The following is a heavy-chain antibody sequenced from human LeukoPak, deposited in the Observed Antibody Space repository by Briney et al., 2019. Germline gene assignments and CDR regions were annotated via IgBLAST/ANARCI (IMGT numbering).Heavy chain of an antibody. V-gene: IGHV1-69*13. D-gene: IGHD5-18*01. CDR1: GYTLTELS. Sequence: ASVKVSCEVSGYTLTELSMHWVRQAPGQGLEWMGGIIPIFGTANYAQKFQGRVTITADESTSTAYMELSSLRSEDTAVYYCARQRGYSYGTQGEADYWGQGTLVTVSS. CDR3: ARQRGYSYGTQGEADY. CDR2: IIPIFGTA. J-gene: IGHJ4*02.